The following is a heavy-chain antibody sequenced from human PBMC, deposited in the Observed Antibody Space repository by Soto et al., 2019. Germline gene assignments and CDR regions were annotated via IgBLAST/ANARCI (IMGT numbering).Heavy chain of an antibody. CDR3: ARQAQDHIDGSNNCYDP. J-gene: IGHJ5*02. Sequence: QAQLQESGPGLVKPSETLTLTCSVSDGSVTGYSWSWVRQPPGKGLEWIGQLYASGTTTTNPSLKSRATMPLXXPXTXXSLRLNSVTAAGTAVYFCARQAQDHIDGSNNCYDPWGQGTLVTVSS. CDR1: DGSVTGYS. CDR2: LYASGTT. V-gene: IGHV4-4*08. D-gene: IGHD2-15*01.